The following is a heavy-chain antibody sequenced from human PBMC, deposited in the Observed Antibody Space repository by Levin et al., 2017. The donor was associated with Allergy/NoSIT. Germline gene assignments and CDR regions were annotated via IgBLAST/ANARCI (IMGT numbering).Heavy chain of an antibody. J-gene: IGHJ4*02. V-gene: IGHV2-70*11. D-gene: IGHD6-13*01. Sequence: SGPTLVKPTQTLTLTCTFSGFSLSTSGMSVSWIRQPPGKALEWLARIDWDGDKYYSTSLKTRLTISKDTSKNQVVLTMTNVDPVDTATYFCARGRLIMAAAGADEFDYWGQGTLVTVSS. CDR3: ARGRLIMAAAGADEFDY. CDR1: GFSLSTSGMS. CDR2: IDWDGDK.